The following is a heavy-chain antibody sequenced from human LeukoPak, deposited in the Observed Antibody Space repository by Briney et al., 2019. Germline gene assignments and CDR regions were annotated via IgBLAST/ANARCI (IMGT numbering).Heavy chain of an antibody. V-gene: IGHV3-33*01. CDR2: IWYDGSNK. Sequence: GGSLRLSCAASGFTFNNYGMHWVRQAPGKGLEWMALIWYDGSNKYYADSVKGRFTISRVNSKNTLYLQMNSLRAEDTAVYYCSREYFDWSRNYYYGMDVWGQGTTVTVSS. J-gene: IGHJ6*02. CDR1: GFTFNNYG. CDR3: SREYFDWSRNYYYGMDV. D-gene: IGHD3-9*01.